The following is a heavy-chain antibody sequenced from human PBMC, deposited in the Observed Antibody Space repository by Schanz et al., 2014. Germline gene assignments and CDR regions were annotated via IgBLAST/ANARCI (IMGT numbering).Heavy chain of an antibody. Sequence: VQLVESGGGLVQPGGSLRLSCSASGFTFNNYAIHWVRQAPGKGLEYVSAISSNGRSTYYADSVKGRFTISRDNSKNTMYLQMNSLRAEDTAVYYCASLYDREYFDYWGQGTLVTVSS. CDR3: ASLYDREYFDY. CDR2: ISSNGRST. J-gene: IGHJ4*02. V-gene: IGHV3-64*04. CDR1: GFTFNNYA. D-gene: IGHD2-8*01.